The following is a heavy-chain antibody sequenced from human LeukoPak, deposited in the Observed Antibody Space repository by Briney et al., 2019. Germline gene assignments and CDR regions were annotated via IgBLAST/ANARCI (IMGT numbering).Heavy chain of an antibody. CDR3: ARLRVGHDYVDY. J-gene: IGHJ4*02. D-gene: IGHD1-26*01. CDR2: IHYSGST. Sequence: SETLSLTCTVSGGSISSSSYYWGWIRQPPGKGLEWIGSIHYSGSTYYNPSLKSRVTISVDTSKNQFSLKLSSVTAADTAVYHCARLRVGHDYVDYWGQGTLVTVSS. V-gene: IGHV4-39*01. CDR1: GGSISSSSYY.